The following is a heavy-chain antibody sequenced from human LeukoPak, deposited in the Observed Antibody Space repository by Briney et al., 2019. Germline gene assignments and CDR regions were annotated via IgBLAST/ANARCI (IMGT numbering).Heavy chain of an antibody. J-gene: IGHJ6*03. V-gene: IGHV5-51*01. CDR3: ARLSRYYYYYMDV. CDR2: ICPGDSDT. D-gene: IGHD6-6*01. CDR1: GYSFTSYW. Sequence: GESLKISCKGSGYSFTSYWIGWVRQMPGKGLEWMGIICPGDSDTRYSPSFQGQVTISADKSISTAYLQWSSLKASDTAMYYCARLSRYYYYYMDVWGKGTTVTVSS.